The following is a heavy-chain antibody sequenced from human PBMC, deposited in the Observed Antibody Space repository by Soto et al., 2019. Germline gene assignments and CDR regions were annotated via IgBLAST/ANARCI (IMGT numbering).Heavy chain of an antibody. CDR2: IYYSGST. CDR3: ARVGGINWFDP. CDR1: GGSISSGGYY. Sequence: QVQLQESGPGLVKPSQTLSLTCTVSGGSISSGGYYWSWIRQHPGKGLEWIGYIYYSGSTYYNPSLKGRVTIALDTSKNQFSLKLSSVTAADTAVYYCARVGGINWFDPWGQGTLVTVSS. V-gene: IGHV4-31*03. J-gene: IGHJ5*02. D-gene: IGHD1-20*01.